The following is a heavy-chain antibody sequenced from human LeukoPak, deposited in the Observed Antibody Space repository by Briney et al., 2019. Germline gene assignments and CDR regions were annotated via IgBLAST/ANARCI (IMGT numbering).Heavy chain of an antibody. CDR3: AREGYISGSYSLAYYFDY. J-gene: IGHJ4*02. CDR2: ISSSSSYI. CDR1: GFTCSSYS. D-gene: IGHD1-26*01. V-gene: IGHV3-21*04. Sequence: GGSLRLSCAASGFTCSSYSMNWVRQAPGKGLEWVSSISSSSSYIYYADSVKGRFTISRDNAKNALYLQMNSLRAEDTALYYCAREGYISGSYSLAYYFDYWAQGTLVTVSS.